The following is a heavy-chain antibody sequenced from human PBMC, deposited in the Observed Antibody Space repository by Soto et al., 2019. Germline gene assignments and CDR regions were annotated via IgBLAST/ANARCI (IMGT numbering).Heavy chain of an antibody. CDR1: GFTFSSYS. Sequence: GGSLRLSCAASGFTFSSYSMNWVRQAPGKGLEWVSRIDSYGSTTNYADSVKGRFTVSRDNARNTLYLQMNSLRAEETAIYYCARGGLHAFYKDNWGQGILVTVSS. CDR2: IDSYGSTT. CDR3: ARGGLHAFYKDN. J-gene: IGHJ4*02. D-gene: IGHD3-10*01. V-gene: IGHV3-74*01.